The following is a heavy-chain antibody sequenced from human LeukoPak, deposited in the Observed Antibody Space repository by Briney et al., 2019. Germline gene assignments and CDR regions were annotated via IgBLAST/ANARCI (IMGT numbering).Heavy chain of an antibody. Sequence: SETLSLTCTVFGYSISSGYCWGWIRQPPGKGLEWIGYIYYSGNTNYNPSLKSRVSISVDKSKNQFSLKLSSVTAADTAVYYCARVLTKHYDYVWGSYRPYYYYYYMDVWGKGTTVTVSS. D-gene: IGHD3-16*02. CDR3: ARVLTKHYDYVWGSYRPYYYYYYMDV. CDR1: GYSISSGYC. CDR2: IYYSGNT. J-gene: IGHJ6*03. V-gene: IGHV4-61*05.